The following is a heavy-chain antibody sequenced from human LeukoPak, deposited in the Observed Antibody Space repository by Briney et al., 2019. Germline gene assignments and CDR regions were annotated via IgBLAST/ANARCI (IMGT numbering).Heavy chain of an antibody. D-gene: IGHD4-23*01. CDR1: GYSISSGYY. CDR2: IYHSGST. CDR3: ASRTVVTPGYYYYYMDA. J-gene: IGHJ6*03. Sequence: SETLSLTCAVSGYSISSGYYWGWIRQPPGKGLEWIGSIYHSGSTYYNPSLKSRVTISVDTSKNQFSLKLSSVTAADTAVYYCASRTVVTPGYYYYYMDAWGKGTTVTVSS. V-gene: IGHV4-38-2*01.